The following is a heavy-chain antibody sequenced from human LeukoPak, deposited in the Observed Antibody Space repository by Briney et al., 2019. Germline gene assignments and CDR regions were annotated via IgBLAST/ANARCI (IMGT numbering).Heavy chain of an antibody. CDR1: GYTLTELS. V-gene: IGHV1-24*01. J-gene: IGHJ3*02. D-gene: IGHD2-8*01. Sequence: ASVKVSCKVAGYTLTELSMHWVRQAPGKGLEWMGGFDPEDGETIQGRVTMTEDTSTDTAYMELSSLRSEDTAVYYCATGVMVYAIGAFDIWGQGTMVTVSS. CDR2: FDPEDGET. CDR3: ATGVMVYAIGAFDI.